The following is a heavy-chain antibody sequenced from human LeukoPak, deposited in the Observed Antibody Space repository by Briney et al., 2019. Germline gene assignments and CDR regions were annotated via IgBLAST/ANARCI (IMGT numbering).Heavy chain of an antibody. J-gene: IGHJ4*02. CDR3: ARDNYYDSRSAFDI. V-gene: IGHV3-21*01. CDR1: GFTFNTYS. D-gene: IGHD3-22*01. CDR2: ISSSNSYI. Sequence: GGSLRLSCAASGFTFNTYSMNWVRQAPGKGLEWVSSISSSNSYIYYADSMRGRFTISRDNAKNSLYLQMNSLRAEDTAVYYCARDNYYDSRSAFDIWGQGTPVTVSS.